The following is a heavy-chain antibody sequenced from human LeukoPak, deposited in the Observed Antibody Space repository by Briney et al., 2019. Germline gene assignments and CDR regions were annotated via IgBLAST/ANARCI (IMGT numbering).Heavy chain of an antibody. V-gene: IGHV3-11*04. D-gene: IGHD2-21*02. J-gene: IGHJ3*02. Sequence: GGSLRLSCAASGFIFSDCYMSWIRQAPGKGLEWVSYISSGGSITHYADSVKGRFTISRDNAKNSLYLQMNSLRDDDTAVYYCARDPYETAYGAFDMWGQGTMVTVS. CDR3: ARDPYETAYGAFDM. CDR2: ISSGGSIT. CDR1: GFIFSDCY.